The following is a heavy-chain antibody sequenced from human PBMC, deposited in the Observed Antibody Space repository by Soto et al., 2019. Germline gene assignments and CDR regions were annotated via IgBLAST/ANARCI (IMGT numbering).Heavy chain of an antibody. CDR3: AKENPYVDIVATRRRGYFDY. V-gene: IGHV3-23*01. CDR2: ISGSGGST. J-gene: IGHJ4*02. CDR1: GFTFSSYA. D-gene: IGHD5-12*01. Sequence: EVQLLESGGGLVQPGGSLRLSCAASGFTFSSYAMSWVRQAPGKGLEWVSAISGSGGSTYYADSVKGRFTISRDNSKNTLYLQMNSLRAEDTAVYYCAKENPYVDIVATRRRGYFDYWGQGTLVTVSS.